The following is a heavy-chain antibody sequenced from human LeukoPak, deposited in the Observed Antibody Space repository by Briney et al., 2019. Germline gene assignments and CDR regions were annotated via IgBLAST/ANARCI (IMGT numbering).Heavy chain of an antibody. CDR3: ARSWSGYYIFDY. CDR2: INPSGGST. D-gene: IGHD3-3*01. V-gene: IGHV1-46*01. J-gene: IGHJ4*02. Sequence: ASVKVSCKASGYTFTSYYMHWVRQAPGQGLEWMGIINPSGGSTSYAQKFQGRVTMTRDTSTSTVYMELSRLRSEDTAVYYCARSWSGYYIFDYWGQGTLVTVSS. CDR1: GYTFTSYY.